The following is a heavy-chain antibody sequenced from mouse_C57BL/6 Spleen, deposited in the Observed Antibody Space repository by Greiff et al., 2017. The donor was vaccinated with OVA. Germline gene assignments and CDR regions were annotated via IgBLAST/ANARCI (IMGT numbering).Heavy chain of an antibody. D-gene: IGHD1-1*01. J-gene: IGHJ2*01. V-gene: IGHV14-4*01. CDR3: TTGPVVATDY. CDR1: GFNIKDDY. CDR2: IDPENGDT. Sequence: EVQLQQSGAELVRPGASVKLSCTASGFNIKDDYMHWVKQRPEQGLEWIGWIDPENGDTEYASKFQGKATITAYTSSNTAYLQLSSLTSEDTAVYYCTTGPVVATDYWGQGTTLTVSS.